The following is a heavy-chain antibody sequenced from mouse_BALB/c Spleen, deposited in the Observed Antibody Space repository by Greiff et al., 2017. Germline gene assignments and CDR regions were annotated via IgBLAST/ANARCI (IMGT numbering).Heavy chain of an antibody. J-gene: IGHJ3*01. CDR3: ARDYYGSSHAY. D-gene: IGHD1-1*01. V-gene: IGHV5-9-4*01. Sequence: EVMLVESGGGLVKPGGSLKLSCAASGFTFSSYAMSWVRQSPEKRLEWVAEISSGGSYTYYPDTVTGRFTISRDNAKNTLYLEMSSLRSEDTAMYYCARDYYGSSHAYWGQGTLVTVSA. CDR2: ISSGGSYT. CDR1: GFTFSSYA.